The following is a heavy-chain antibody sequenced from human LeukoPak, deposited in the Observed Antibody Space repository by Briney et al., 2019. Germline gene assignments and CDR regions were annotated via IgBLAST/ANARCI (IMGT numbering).Heavy chain of an antibody. Sequence: SKTLSLTCTVSGGSISGYYWSWIRQPPGKGLEWIGYIRYSGTTNYSPSLKSRATISVDTSKNQFSLNLISVTAADTAIYYCARVSSGGYFHTYYFDYWGQGTLVTVSS. J-gene: IGHJ4*02. D-gene: IGHD3-22*01. CDR1: GGSISGYY. CDR2: IRYSGTT. CDR3: ARVSSGGYFHTYYFDY. V-gene: IGHV4-59*01.